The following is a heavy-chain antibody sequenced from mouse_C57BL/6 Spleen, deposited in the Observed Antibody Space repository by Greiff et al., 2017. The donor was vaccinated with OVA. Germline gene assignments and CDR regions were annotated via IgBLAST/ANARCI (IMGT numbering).Heavy chain of an antibody. CDR3: VRRDGMGAMDY. V-gene: IGHV10-1*01. Sequence: DVMLVESGGGLVQPKGSLKLSCAASGFSFNTYAMNWVRQAPGTGLEWVARIRSKSNNYATYYADSVKDRFTISRDDSESMLYLQMNNLKTEDTAMYYCVRRDGMGAMDYWGQGTSVTVSS. D-gene: IGHD1-1*01. CDR2: IRSKSNNYAT. CDR1: GFSFNTYA. J-gene: IGHJ4*01.